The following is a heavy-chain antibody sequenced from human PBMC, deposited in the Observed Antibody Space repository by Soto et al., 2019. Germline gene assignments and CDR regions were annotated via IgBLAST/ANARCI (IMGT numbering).Heavy chain of an antibody. D-gene: IGHD6-13*01. CDR3: ARVGGIAAAGRRGFHY. J-gene: IGHJ4*02. CDR1: GYTFTSYD. Sequence: ASVKVSRKASGYTFTSYDINWVRQATGQGLEWMGWMNPNSGNTGYAQKFQGRVTMTRNTSISTAYMELSSLRSEDTAVYYCARVGGIAAAGRRGFHYWGQGTLVTVSS. V-gene: IGHV1-8*01. CDR2: MNPNSGNT.